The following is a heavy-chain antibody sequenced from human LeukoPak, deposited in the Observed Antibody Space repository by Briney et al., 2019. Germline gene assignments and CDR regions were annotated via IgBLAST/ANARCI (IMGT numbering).Heavy chain of an antibody. J-gene: IGHJ4*02. D-gene: IGHD6-19*01. CDR3: ARDPTNTSGRYAYFDF. CDR2: GSCFNGDT. V-gene: IGHV1-18*01. CDR1: GYTFNHHG. Sequence: ASVKVSFKAAGYTFNHHGIRWGRQAPGQGPEWVGGGSCFNGDTHYAQKFQGRVTMTRDTSTTTAYMELRSLRSDDTALYYCARDPTNTSGRYAYFDFWGQGTLVTVSS.